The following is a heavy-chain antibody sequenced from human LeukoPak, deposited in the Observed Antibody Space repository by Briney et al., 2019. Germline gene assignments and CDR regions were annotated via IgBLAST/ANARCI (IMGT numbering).Heavy chain of an antibody. CDR3: AREGYSSSWPFDY. V-gene: IGHV4-38-2*02. CDR1: GYSISSGYY. CDR2: IYQSGTT. Sequence: SETLSLTCSVSGYSISSGYYWGWIRQPPGKGLEWIGSIYQSGTTYYNPSLKGRVTMSVDTSKNQFSLKLSSVTAADTAVYYCAREGYSSSWPFDYWGQGTLVTVSS. D-gene: IGHD6-13*01. J-gene: IGHJ4*02.